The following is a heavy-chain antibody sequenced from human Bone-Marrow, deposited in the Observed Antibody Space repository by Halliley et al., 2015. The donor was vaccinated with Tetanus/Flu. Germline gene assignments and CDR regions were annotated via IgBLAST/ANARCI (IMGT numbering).Heavy chain of an antibody. Sequence: LGWIGSIFYSGTPFYNPSLPGRMAISVDASENQVSLKLKSVTAADTAVYFCASMTAMTTFEDWGQGILVTVSS. D-gene: IGHD4-4*01. CDR3: ASMTAMTTFED. V-gene: IGHV4-30-4*01. CDR2: IFYSGTP. J-gene: IGHJ4*02.